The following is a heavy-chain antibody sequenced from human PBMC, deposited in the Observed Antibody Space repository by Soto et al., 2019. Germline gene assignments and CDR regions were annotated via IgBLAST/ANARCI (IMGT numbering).Heavy chain of an antibody. CDR2: IYSGGGT. D-gene: IGHD5-18*01. V-gene: IGHV3-66*04. J-gene: IGHJ4*02. Sequence: EVQLVESGGGLVQPGGSLRLSCAASGVTVSSNYMSWVRQAPGKGLEWVSVIYSGGGTYYADSVKGRFTISRDNSKNTLYLQMNSLRAEDTTVYYCARHGYNYGGGYSDYWGQGTLVTVSS. CDR3: ARHGYNYGGGYSDY. CDR1: GVTVSSNY.